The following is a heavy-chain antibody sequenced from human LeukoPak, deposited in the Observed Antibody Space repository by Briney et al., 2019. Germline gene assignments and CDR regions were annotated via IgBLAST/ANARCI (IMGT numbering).Heavy chain of an antibody. CDR2: IRSDGYHT. Sequence: GGSLRLSCGASGFLFDDHDMHWVRQAPGKGLEWVAYIRSDGYHTYYADSVKGRFTITRDNLKNTLYLQMNSLRLEDMAVYYCAKPSGSGVDYWGRGTRVTVS. V-gene: IGHV3-30*02. CDR1: GFLFDDHD. J-gene: IGHJ4*02. CDR3: AKPSGSGVDY. D-gene: IGHD1-26*01.